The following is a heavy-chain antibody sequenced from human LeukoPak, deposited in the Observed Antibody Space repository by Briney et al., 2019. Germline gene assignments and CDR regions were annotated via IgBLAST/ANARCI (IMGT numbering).Heavy chain of an antibody. J-gene: IGHJ2*01. CDR3: ARRGSRWYWYFDL. CDR2: IYYSGST. V-gene: IGHV4-59*08. CDR1: GGSIRSYY. D-gene: IGHD6-13*01. Sequence: SETLSLTCTVSGGSIRSYYWSWIRQPPGKGLEWIGYIYYSGSTNYNPSLKSRVTISVDTSKNQFSLKLSSVTAADTAVYYCARRGSRWYWYFDLWGRGTLVTVSS.